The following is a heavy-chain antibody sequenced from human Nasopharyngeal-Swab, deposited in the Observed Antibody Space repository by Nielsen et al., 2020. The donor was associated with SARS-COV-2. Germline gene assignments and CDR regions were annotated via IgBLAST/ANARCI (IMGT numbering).Heavy chain of an antibody. D-gene: IGHD2-15*01. Sequence: WIRQPPGKGLEWIGYIYYSGSTNYNPSLKSRVTISVDTSKNQFSLKLSSVTAADTAVYYCARDDRAGTTGLLVQHYFDYWGQGTLVTVSS. V-gene: IGHV4-59*12. CDR2: IYYSGST. J-gene: IGHJ4*02. CDR3: ARDDRAGTTGLLVQHYFDY.